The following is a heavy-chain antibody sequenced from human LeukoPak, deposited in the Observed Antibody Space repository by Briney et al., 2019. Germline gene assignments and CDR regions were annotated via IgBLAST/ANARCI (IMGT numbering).Heavy chain of an antibody. J-gene: IGHJ3*02. CDR2: FDPEDGET. CDR3: ATIVVVIAIQAGAFDI. D-gene: IGHD2-21*01. Sequence: ASVKVSCKVSVYTLTELSMHWVRQAPGKGLEWMGGFDPEDGETIYAQKFQGRVTMTEDTSTDTAYMELSSLRSEDTAVYYCATIVVVIAIQAGAFDIWGQGTMVTVSS. CDR1: VYTLTELS. V-gene: IGHV1-24*01.